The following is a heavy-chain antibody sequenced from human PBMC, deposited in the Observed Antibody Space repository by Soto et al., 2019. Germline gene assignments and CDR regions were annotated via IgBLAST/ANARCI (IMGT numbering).Heavy chain of an antibody. D-gene: IGHD2-15*01. Sequence: QVQLQQWGAGLLKPSETLSLTCAVYGGSFSGYYWSWIRQPPGKGLEWIGEINHSGSTNYNPSLKRRVTISVDASKNQFSLKLSSVTAAATAVYYCARGLGYCSGGSCYRKKAFDIWGQGTMVTVSS. V-gene: IGHV4-34*01. CDR1: GGSFSGYY. J-gene: IGHJ3*02. CDR3: ARGLGYCSGGSCYRKKAFDI. CDR2: INHSGST.